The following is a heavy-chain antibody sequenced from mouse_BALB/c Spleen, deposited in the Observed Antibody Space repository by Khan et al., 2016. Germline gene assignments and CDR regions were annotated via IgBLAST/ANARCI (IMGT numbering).Heavy chain of an antibody. J-gene: IGHJ3*01. D-gene: IGHD1-1*01. CDR3: ARPDYGSSRGFAY. V-gene: IGHV9-3-1*01. CDR1: GYTFTNYG. CDR2: INTYTGEP. Sequence: QVQLVQFGPELKKPGETVRISCKASGYTFTNYGMNWVKQAPGKGLKWMGWINTYTGEPTYADDFKGRFAFSLETSASTAYLQINNLKNEDTATYFCARPDYGSSRGFAYWCQGTLVTVSA.